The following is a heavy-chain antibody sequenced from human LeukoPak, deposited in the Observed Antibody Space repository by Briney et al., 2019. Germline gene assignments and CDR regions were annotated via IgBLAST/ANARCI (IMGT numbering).Heavy chain of an antibody. CDR2: IIPIFGTA. CDR3: ARGQRGLIVHEQGIFDY. J-gene: IGHJ4*02. CDR1: GGTFSSYA. Sequence: SVKVSCKASGGTFSSYATSWVRQAPGQGLEWMGGIIPIFGTANYAQKFQGRVTITADESTSTAYMELSSLRSEDTAVYYCARGQRGLIVHEQGIFDYWGQGTLVTVSS. D-gene: IGHD3-16*01. V-gene: IGHV1-69*01.